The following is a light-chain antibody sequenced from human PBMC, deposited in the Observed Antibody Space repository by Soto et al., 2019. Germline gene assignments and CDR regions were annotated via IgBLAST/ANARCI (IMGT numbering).Light chain of an antibody. Sequence: IVLTQSPGTLSLLPGERATLSCRASQSITSGYLAWYQQKPGQSPRLLIYGASSRATGIPDRFIGSGSGTDFTLTISRLETSDFPVYYGQQYGSSPTFGHGTRLEIK. J-gene: IGKJ5*01. CDR2: GAS. V-gene: IGKV3-20*01. CDR1: QSITSGY. CDR3: QQYGSSPT.